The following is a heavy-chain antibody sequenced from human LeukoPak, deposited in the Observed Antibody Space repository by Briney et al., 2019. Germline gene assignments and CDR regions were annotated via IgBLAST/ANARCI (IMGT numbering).Heavy chain of an antibody. CDR2: ISYDGSNK. D-gene: IGHD6-19*01. Sequence: EGSLRLSCAGSGFTFSSYGMHWVRQAPGKRLEWVAVISYDGSNKYYADSVKGRFTISRDNSKNTLYLQMNSLRAEDTAVYYCAREGYSSGWVDYWGQGTLVTVSS. V-gene: IGHV3-30*03. CDR1: GFTFSSYG. CDR3: AREGYSSGWVDY. J-gene: IGHJ4*02.